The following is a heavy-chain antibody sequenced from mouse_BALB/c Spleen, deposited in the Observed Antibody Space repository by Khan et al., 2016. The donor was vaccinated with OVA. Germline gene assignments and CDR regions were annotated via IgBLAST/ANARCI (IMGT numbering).Heavy chain of an antibody. CDR2: ISSGGSYT. CDR1: GFTFSTYG. D-gene: IGHD1-1*01. J-gene: IGHJ3*01. V-gene: IGHV5-6*01. Sequence: EVELVESGGDLVKPGGSLKLSCAASGFTFSTYGMSWVRQTPDKRLEWVATISSGGSYTYYPANVKGRFTISRDNAKNTRYLQMSSLKSEDTAMYYCARLAYYYNSEGFAYWGQGTLVTVSA. CDR3: ARLAYYYNSEGFAY.